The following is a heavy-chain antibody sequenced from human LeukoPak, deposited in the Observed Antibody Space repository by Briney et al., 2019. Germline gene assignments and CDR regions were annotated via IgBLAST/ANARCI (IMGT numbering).Heavy chain of an antibody. J-gene: IGHJ3*02. CDR1: GYTFTSYG. CDR3: ARGGPYYDSSGYSDDAFDI. V-gene: IGHV1-18*01. Sequence: ASVKVSCKASGYTFTSYGISWVRQAPGQGLEWMGWISAYNGNTNYAQKLQGRVAMTTDTSTSTAYMELRSLRSDDTAVYYCARGGPYYDSSGYSDDAFDIWGQGTMVTVSS. D-gene: IGHD3-22*01. CDR2: ISAYNGNT.